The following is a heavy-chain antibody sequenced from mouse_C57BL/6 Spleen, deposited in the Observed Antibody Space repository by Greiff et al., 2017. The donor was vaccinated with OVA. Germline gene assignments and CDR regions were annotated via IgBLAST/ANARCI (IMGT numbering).Heavy chain of an antibody. CDR3: ARDRNDYDGFDY. D-gene: IGHD2-4*01. Sequence: EVNVVESGGGLVKPGGSLKLSCAASGFTFSSYAMSWVRQTPEKRLAWVATISDGGSYTYYPDNVKGRFTISRDNAKNNLYLQMSHLKSEDTAMYYCARDRNDYDGFDYWGQGTTLTVSS. CDR1: GFTFSSYA. V-gene: IGHV5-4*01. CDR2: ISDGGSYT. J-gene: IGHJ2*01.